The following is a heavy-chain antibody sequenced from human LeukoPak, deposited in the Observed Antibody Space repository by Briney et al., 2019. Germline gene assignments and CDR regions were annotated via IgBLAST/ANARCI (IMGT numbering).Heavy chain of an antibody. V-gene: IGHV1-69*04. CDR2: IIPILGIA. D-gene: IGHD3-16*02. CDR1: GGTFSSYT. Sequence: GSSVKVSCKASGGTFSSYTISWVRQAPGQGLEWMGRIIPILGIADYAQKFQGRVTITEDTSTSTVYMGLSSLRSEDTAVYYCARDRPSFPRYYFDYWGQGTLVTVSS. J-gene: IGHJ4*02. CDR3: ARDRPSFPRYYFDY.